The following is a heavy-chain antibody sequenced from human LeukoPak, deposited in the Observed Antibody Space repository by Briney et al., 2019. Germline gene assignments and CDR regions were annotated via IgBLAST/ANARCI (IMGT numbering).Heavy chain of an antibody. V-gene: IGHV4-59*01. Sequence: SETLSLTCTVSGGSISSYYWSWIRQPPGKGLEWIGYIYYSGSTNYNPSLTSRVTISVDTSKNQSSLKLSSVTAAATAVYYCARVDSYDSSGYYGNAFDIWGQGKMVTVSS. CDR3: ARVDSYDSSGYYGNAFDI. D-gene: IGHD3-22*01. J-gene: IGHJ3*02. CDR1: GGSISSYY. CDR2: IYYSGST.